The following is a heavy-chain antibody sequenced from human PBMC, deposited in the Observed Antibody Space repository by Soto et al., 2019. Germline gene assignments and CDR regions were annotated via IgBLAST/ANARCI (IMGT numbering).Heavy chain of an antibody. CDR1: GFTFSSYG. D-gene: IGHD3-10*01. Sequence: QVQLVESGGGVVQPGRSLRLSCAASGFTFSSYGMHWVRQAPGKGLEWVAVIWYDGSNKYYADSVKGRFTISRDNSKNSLYLQMNSLRAEATAVYYCARGKSGFDYCGKGTLVTVSS. CDR2: IWYDGSNK. CDR3: ARGKSGFDY. V-gene: IGHV3-33*01. J-gene: IGHJ4*02.